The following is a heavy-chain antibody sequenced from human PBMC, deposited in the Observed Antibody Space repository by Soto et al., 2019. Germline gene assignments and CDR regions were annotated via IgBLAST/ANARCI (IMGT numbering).Heavy chain of an antibody. CDR1: GFTFDNYV. D-gene: IGHD3-10*01. CDR2: ISGNSNNI. Sequence: PGGSLRLSCASSGFTFDNYVMHLVRQARGKGLEWVSGISGNSNNIAHADSVKGRFTISRDNSKNTLYLQMDSLRAEDTAVYYCAKDLTRYGSGSYQDWGQGTLVTVSS. CDR3: AKDLTRYGSGSYQD. V-gene: IGHV3-9*01. J-gene: IGHJ4*02.